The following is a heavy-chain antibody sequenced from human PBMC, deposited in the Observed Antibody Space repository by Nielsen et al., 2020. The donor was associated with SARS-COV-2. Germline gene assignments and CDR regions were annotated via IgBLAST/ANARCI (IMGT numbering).Heavy chain of an antibody. CDR3: ARESCTSTSCYGPDWYFDL. V-gene: IGHV3-30*04. J-gene: IGHJ2*01. D-gene: IGHD2-2*01. Sequence: GESLKISCAAAGFTFSSYAMHWVRQAPGKGLEWVAVISYDGSFKYYADSVRGRFTISRDNAKNSLYLQMNSLRAEDTAVYFCARESCTSTSCYGPDWYFDLWGRGTRVTVSS. CDR1: GFTFSSYA. CDR2: ISYDGSFK.